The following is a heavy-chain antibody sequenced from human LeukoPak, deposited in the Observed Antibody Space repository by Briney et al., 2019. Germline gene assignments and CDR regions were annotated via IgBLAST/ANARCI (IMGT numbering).Heavy chain of an antibody. D-gene: IGHD6-13*01. Sequence: GESLKISCKGSGYIFTSYWIGWVRQMPGKGLERMGIIYPGDSDTRYSPSFQGQVTISVDKSISTAYLQWSSLKASDTAMYYCASPYSSSWHGRLGAFDIWGQGTMVTVSS. CDR2: IYPGDSDT. CDR3: ASPYSSSWHGRLGAFDI. V-gene: IGHV5-51*01. CDR1: GYIFTSYW. J-gene: IGHJ3*02.